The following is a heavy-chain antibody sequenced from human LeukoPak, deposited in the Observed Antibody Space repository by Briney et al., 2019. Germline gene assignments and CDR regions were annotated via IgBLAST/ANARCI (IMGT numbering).Heavy chain of an antibody. D-gene: IGHD5-12*01. CDR3: ARYRGGSGYHFDY. J-gene: IGHJ4*02. Sequence: TLSLTCTVSGGSLCSGRYYGSSIRQPGGKGLGWIGRMYTSGSTNYNPSLKSRVTISVDKYKNQFSLKLNSVTAADTAVYYCARYRGGSGYHFDYWGQGTLVTVSS. CDR2: MYTSGST. CDR1: GGSLCSGRYY. V-gene: IGHV4-61*02.